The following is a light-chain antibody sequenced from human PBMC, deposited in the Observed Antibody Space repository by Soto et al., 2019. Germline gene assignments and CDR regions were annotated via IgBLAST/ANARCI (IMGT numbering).Light chain of an antibody. J-gene: IGKJ4*01. Sequence: DIQMTQSPSSLSASVGDRVTITCRANQSINSYLNWYQHKPGKAPKLLIYAASSLQSGVPSRFSGSGSGTEFTLTISSLQLEDLAIYYCQQSYSIPLTFGGGTKVEIK. CDR3: QQSYSIPLT. CDR1: QSINSY. CDR2: AAS. V-gene: IGKV1-39*01.